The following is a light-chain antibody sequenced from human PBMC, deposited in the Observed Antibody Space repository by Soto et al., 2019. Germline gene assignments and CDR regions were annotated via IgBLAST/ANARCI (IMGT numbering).Light chain of an antibody. CDR2: DTN. J-gene: IGLJ2*01. V-gene: IGLV1-51*02. CDR3: GTWDSRLSAVV. CDR1: SSNIGNNY. Sequence: QSVLTQPPSVSAAPGQKVTISCSGSSSNIGNNYVSWYQQLPGTAPKLLIYDTNKRPSGIPDRFSGSKSGTSATLGFTGLQTGDEADYYCGTWDSRLSAVVFGGGTKLTVL.